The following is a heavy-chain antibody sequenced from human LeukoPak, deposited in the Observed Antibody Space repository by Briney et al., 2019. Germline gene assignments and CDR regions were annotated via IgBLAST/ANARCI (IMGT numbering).Heavy chain of an antibody. CDR1: GGTFSSYA. Sequence: SVKVSFKASGGTFSSYAISWVRQAPGQGLEWMGRIIPILGIANYAQKLQGRVTITADKSTSTAYMELSSLRSEDTAVYYCARFEYSSSSGFDYWGQGTLVTVSS. J-gene: IGHJ4*02. CDR3: ARFEYSSSSGFDY. CDR2: IIPILGIA. V-gene: IGHV1-69*04. D-gene: IGHD6-6*01.